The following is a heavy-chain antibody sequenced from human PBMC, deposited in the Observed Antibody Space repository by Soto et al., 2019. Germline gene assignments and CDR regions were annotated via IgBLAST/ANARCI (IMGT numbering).Heavy chain of an antibody. D-gene: IGHD4-17*01. J-gene: IGHJ6*02. Sequence: SETLSLTCTVSGGSISSYYWSWIRQPPGKGLEWIGYIYYSGSTNYNPSLKSRVTISVDTSKNQFSLKLCSVTAADTAVYYCARGDWGDYAIMDVWGQGTTVTVSS. CDR3: ARGDWGDYAIMDV. V-gene: IGHV4-59*01. CDR1: GGSISSYY. CDR2: IYYSGST.